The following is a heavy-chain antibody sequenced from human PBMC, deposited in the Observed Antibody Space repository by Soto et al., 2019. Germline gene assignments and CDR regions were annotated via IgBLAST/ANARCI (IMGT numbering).Heavy chain of an antibody. D-gene: IGHD2-8*01. CDR2: INPKSGGT. V-gene: IGHV1-2*04. J-gene: IGHJ6*02. CDR3: ARGDSTDCSNGVCSFFYNHDMDV. CDR1: GYSFTDYH. Sequence: ASVKVSCKASGYSFTDYHIHWVRQAPGQGLEWLGRINPKSGGTSTAQKFQGWVTMTTDTSISTASMELTRLTSDDAAIYYCARGDSTDCSNGVCSFFYNHDMDVWGQGTTVTVSS.